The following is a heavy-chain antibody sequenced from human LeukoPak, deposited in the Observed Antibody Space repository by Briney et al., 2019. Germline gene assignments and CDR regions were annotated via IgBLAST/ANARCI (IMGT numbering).Heavy chain of an antibody. D-gene: IGHD3-3*01. V-gene: IGHV4-34*01. Sequence: SETLSLTCAVYGGSFSGYYWSWIRQTPGKGLGWIGEINHNGRTNYDSLFKSRVTISVDTSKNQFSLKLSSMTAADTAVYYCARGPYRPVVFGVVIESYSYMDVWGKGTTVTVSS. CDR2: INHNGRT. CDR3: ARGPYRPVVFGVVIESYSYMDV. J-gene: IGHJ6*03. CDR1: GGSFSGYY.